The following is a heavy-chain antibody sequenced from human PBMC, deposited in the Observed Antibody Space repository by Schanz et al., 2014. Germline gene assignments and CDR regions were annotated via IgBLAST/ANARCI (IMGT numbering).Heavy chain of an antibody. CDR1: GFTFSSYS. Sequence: EVQLVESGGDLVQPGGSLRLSCAASGFTFSSYSMNWVRQTPGKGLEWVSYISRDGTTSYYADSVKGRFTISRDNAKNTLYLQMNSLRAEDTAVYYCVRDTDYHFDYWGQGTLVTVSS. J-gene: IGHJ4*02. CDR2: ISRDGTTS. CDR3: VRDTDYHFDY. D-gene: IGHD4-17*01. V-gene: IGHV3-48*04.